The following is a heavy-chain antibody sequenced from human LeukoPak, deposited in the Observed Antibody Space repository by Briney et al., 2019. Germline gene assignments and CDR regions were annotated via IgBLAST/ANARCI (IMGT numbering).Heavy chain of an antibody. J-gene: IGHJ2*01. D-gene: IGHD3-10*01. V-gene: IGHV3-9*03. CDR2: INSNSDDT. Sequence: PGGSLRLSCAASGFTFDDYAMHWVRQAPGKGLEWVSGINSNSDDTGYADSVKGRFSISRDNARNSLSLQMNRLRPEDLALYYCVKGRSRSSRNFWYFDLWGRGTPVTVSS. CDR3: VKGRSRSSRNFWYFDL. CDR1: GFTFDDYA.